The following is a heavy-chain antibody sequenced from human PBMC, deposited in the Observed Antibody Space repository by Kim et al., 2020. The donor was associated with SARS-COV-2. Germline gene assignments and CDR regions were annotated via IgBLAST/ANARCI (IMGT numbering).Heavy chain of an antibody. V-gene: IGHV4-59*01. J-gene: IGHJ1*01. CDR3: AGDKKSEGYFQH. Sequence: NSHPPLKSRVTISVDTSKNQFSLKLSSVTAADTAVYYCAGDKKSEGYFQHWGQGTLVTVSS.